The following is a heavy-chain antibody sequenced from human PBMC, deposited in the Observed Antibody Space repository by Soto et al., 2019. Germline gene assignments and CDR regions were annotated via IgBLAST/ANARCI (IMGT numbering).Heavy chain of an antibody. V-gene: IGHV4-59*01. D-gene: IGHD3-10*01. J-gene: IGHJ5*02. CDR1: GGSISSYY. Sequence: SETLSLTCTVSGGSISSYYWSWIRQPPGKGLEWIGYIYYSGSTNYNPSLKSRVTISVDTSKNQFSLKLSSVTAADTAVYYCARGEDYYGSGSSCWFDPWGQGTLVTVSS. CDR2: IYYSGST. CDR3: ARGEDYYGSGSSCWFDP.